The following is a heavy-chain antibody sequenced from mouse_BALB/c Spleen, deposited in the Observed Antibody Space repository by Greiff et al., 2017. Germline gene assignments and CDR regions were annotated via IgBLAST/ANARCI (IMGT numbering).Heavy chain of an antibody. CDR2: IWSGGST. Sequence: QVQLKESGPGLVQPSQSLSITCTVSGFSLTSYGVHWVRQSPGKGLEWLGVIWSGGSTDYNAAFISRLSISKDNSKSQVFFKMNSLQANDTAIYYCASNYGNYVKAMDYWGQGTSVTVSS. J-gene: IGHJ4*01. D-gene: IGHD2-1*01. CDR1: GFSLTSYG. V-gene: IGHV2-2*02. CDR3: ASNYGNYVKAMDY.